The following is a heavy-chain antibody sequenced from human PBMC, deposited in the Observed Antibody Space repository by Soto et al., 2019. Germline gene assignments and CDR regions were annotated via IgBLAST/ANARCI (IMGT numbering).Heavy chain of an antibody. CDR2: ISSSSSTI. D-gene: IGHD2-8*01. V-gene: IGHV3-48*01. Sequence: QPGGSLRLSCAASGFTFSSYSMNWVRQAPGKGLEWVSYISSSSSTIYYADSVKGRFTISRDNAKNSLYLQMNSLRAEDTAVYYCARDLDPNIIVLMVYANDAFDIWGQGTMVTVS. CDR3: ARDLDPNIIVLMVYANDAFDI. J-gene: IGHJ3*02. CDR1: GFTFSSYS.